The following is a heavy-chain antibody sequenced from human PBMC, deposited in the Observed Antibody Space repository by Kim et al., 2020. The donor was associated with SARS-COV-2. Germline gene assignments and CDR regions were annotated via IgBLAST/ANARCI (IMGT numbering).Heavy chain of an antibody. CDR1: GGSISSYY. V-gene: IGHV4-59*01. CDR3: ARDNLEWELSGHFDY. D-gene: IGHD1-26*01. Sequence: SETLSLTCTVSGGSISSYYWSWIRQPPGKGLEWIGYIYYSGSTNYNPSPRSRVTISVDTSKNQFSLKLSPVTAADTAVYYCARDNLEWELSGHFDYWGQGTLVTVSS. J-gene: IGHJ4*02. CDR2: IYYSGST.